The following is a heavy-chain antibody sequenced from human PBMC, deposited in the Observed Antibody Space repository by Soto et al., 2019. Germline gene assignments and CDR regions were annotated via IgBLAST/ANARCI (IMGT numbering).Heavy chain of an antibody. V-gene: IGHV3-21*01. Sequence: GGSLRLSCAASEFTFSDYSMSWVRQAPGKGLEWIACISGKSSFKHHVDSVKGRFTISRDNAKNSLYLEMNGLSAEDTAVYFCARDGSGTSYTVGSYFDYWGQGALVTVSS. CDR3: ARDGSGTSYTVGSYFDY. D-gene: IGHD3-10*01. CDR2: ISGKSSFK. J-gene: IGHJ4*02. CDR1: EFTFSDYS.